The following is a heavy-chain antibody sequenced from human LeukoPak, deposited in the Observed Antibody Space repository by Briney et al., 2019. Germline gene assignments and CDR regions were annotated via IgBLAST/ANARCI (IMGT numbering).Heavy chain of an antibody. CDR2: ISGSGGST. J-gene: IGHJ4*02. Sequence: PGGSLRPSCAASGFTFSSYAMSWVRQAPGKGLEWVSAISGSGGSTYYADSVKGRFTISRDNSKNTLYLQMNSLRAEDTAVYYCARVQRVKFPLKYYFDYWGQGTLVTVSS. CDR1: GFTFSSYA. V-gene: IGHV3-23*01. D-gene: IGHD3-10*01. CDR3: ARVQRVKFPLKYYFDY.